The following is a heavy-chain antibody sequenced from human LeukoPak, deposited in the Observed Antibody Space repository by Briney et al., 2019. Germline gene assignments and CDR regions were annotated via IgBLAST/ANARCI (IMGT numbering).Heavy chain of an antibody. Sequence: PGGSLRLSCAASGFTFRTYTMHWVRQAPGKGLEWVAVISHDETHKYFSDSVKGRFTISRDNSKSALYLQMNGLRGDDSAVYYCAKRTGVTELHFDHWGQGTLVTVSS. CDR1: GFTFRTYT. V-gene: IGHV3-30-3*02. CDR2: ISHDETHK. D-gene: IGHD1-7*01. CDR3: AKRTGVTELHFDH. J-gene: IGHJ4*02.